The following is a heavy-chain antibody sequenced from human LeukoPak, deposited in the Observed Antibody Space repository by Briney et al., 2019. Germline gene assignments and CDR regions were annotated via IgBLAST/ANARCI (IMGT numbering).Heavy chain of an antibody. CDR1: GYTFTGYY. D-gene: IGHD3-22*01. Sequence: ASVKVSCKASGYTFTGYYMHWVRQAPGQGLEWMGWINPNSGGTNYAQKFQGRVTMTRDTSISTAYMELSRLRSDDTAMYYCARDLDYDSSGYYPDYWGQGTLVTVSS. CDR2: INPNSGGT. J-gene: IGHJ4*02. V-gene: IGHV1-2*02. CDR3: ARDLDYDSSGYYPDY.